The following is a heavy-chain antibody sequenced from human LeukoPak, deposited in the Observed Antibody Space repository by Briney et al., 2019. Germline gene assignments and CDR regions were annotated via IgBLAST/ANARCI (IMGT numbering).Heavy chain of an antibody. J-gene: IGHJ4*02. CDR1: GFTFNNHY. Sequence: GGSLRLSCAGSGFTFNNHYMNWVRQAPGEGLEWVSSISSTSTYIYYADSVKGRFTISRDNAKSSLYLQMNRLRTEDTAVYYCARDLRAITLDSWGQGTLVTVSS. D-gene: IGHD1-20*01. CDR3: ARDLRAITLDS. V-gene: IGHV3-21*01. CDR2: ISSTSTYI.